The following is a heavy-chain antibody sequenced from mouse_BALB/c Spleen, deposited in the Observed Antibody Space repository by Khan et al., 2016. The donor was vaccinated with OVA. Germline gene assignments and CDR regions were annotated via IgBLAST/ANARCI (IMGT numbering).Heavy chain of an antibody. J-gene: IGHJ3*01. V-gene: IGHV5-4*02. CDR1: GFTFSDYY. CDR2: ISDGGSYT. Sequence: EVQLVESGGGLVKPGGSLKLSCAASGFTFSDYYMYWVRQTPEKRLEWVATISDGGSYTYYPDSVKGRFTISRDNAKNNLYLQMSSLKSEDTAMYYGAKIYDGYHQAWFAYWGQGTLVTVSA. D-gene: IGHD2-3*01. CDR3: AKIYDGYHQAWFAY.